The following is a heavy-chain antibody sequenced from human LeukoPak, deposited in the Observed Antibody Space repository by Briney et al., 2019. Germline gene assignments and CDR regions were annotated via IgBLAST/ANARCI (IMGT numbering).Heavy chain of an antibody. J-gene: IGHJ6*02. D-gene: IGHD6-6*01. CDR1: GFTFSSYE. Sequence: GGSLRLSCAASGFTFSSYEMNWVRQAPGKGLEWVSYISSSGSTIYYADSVKGRFTISRDNAKNSLYLQMNSLRAEDTAVYYCASKTARPYYYYGMDVWGQGTTVTVSS. CDR3: ASKTARPYYYYGMDV. V-gene: IGHV3-48*03. CDR2: ISSSGSTI.